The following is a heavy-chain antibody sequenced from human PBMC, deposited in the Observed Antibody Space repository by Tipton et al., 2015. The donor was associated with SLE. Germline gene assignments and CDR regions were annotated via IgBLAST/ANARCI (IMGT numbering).Heavy chain of an antibody. D-gene: IGHD6-19*01. CDR2: ISSNGGSA. J-gene: IGHJ4*02. Sequence: SLRLSCAASGFTFSNYAMFWVRQAPGKGLEYVSVISSNGGSAYYGNSVKGRFTISRDNSMSTLFLQMSGLSAEDTAVYYCSRGYASGWYFYYWGQGTLVTVSS. CDR1: GFTFSNYA. V-gene: IGHV3-64*01. CDR3: SRGYASGWYFYY.